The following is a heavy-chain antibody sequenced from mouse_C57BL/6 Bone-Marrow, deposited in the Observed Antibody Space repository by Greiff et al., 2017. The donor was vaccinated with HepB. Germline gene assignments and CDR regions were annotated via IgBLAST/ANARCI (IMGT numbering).Heavy chain of an antibody. J-gene: IGHJ2*01. CDR2: ISNGVGST. Sequence: EVMLVESGGGLVQPGGSLKLSCAASGFTFSDYYMYWVRQTPEKRLEWVAYISNGVGSTYYPDTVKGRFTISRDNAKNTLYLQMSRLKSEDTAMYYCARHMMVTLDYWGQGTTLTVSS. CDR1: GFTFSDYY. CDR3: ARHMMVTLDY. D-gene: IGHD2-3*01. V-gene: IGHV5-12*01.